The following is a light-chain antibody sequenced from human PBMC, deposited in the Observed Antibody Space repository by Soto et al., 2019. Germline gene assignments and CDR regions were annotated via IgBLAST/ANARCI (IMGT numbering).Light chain of an antibody. Sequence: IQLTQSPSSLSASVLYIVTITFRSSQGISIYLAWYQQTPGKAPKLLIYAASTLQSGVPSRFIGSGSGADFTLTISSLQPDDFATYYCQQLSSYPRTFGQGTKVDIK. CDR1: QGISIY. CDR2: AAS. CDR3: QQLSSYPRT. J-gene: IGKJ1*01. V-gene: IGKV1-9*01.